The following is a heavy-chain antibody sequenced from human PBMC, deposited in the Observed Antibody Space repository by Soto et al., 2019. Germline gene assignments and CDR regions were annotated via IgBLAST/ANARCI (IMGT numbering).Heavy chain of an antibody. CDR3: ARHYSSSSWYYPYFDP. CDR1: GGSISSYY. J-gene: IGHJ4*02. CDR2: IYYSGST. V-gene: IGHV4-59*01. D-gene: IGHD6-13*01. Sequence: SETLSLTCTVSGGSISSYYWSWIRQPPGKGLEWIGYIYYSGSTNYNPSLKSRVTISVDTSKNQFSLKLSSVTAADTAVYYCARHYSSSSWYYPYFDPWGQGPLVT.